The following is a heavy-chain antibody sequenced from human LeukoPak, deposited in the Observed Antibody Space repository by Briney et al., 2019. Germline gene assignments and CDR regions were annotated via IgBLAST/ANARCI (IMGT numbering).Heavy chain of an antibody. CDR2: IHPKNGGS. Sequence: ASVNVSCQFYLYTYTSYGIRWVRPAPGQGLEWVGWIHPKNGGSNYAQKFHGRVTRTRDRSISIAYMELSTLTSDDTAVYYSARDLDRYNWNYLDYWGQGTLVTVSS. J-gene: IGHJ4*02. CDR1: LYTYTSYG. D-gene: IGHD1-20*01. V-gene: IGHV1-2*02. CDR3: ARDLDRYNWNYLDY.